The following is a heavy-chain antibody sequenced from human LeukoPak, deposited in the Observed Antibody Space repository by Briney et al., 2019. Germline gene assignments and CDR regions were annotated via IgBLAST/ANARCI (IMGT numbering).Heavy chain of an antibody. Sequence: GGSLRLSCAASGFTFSSYSMNWVRQAPGKGLEWVSSISSSSSYIYYADSVKGRFTISRDNAKNSLYLQMNSPRAEDTAVYYCARGLPFFTIFGVVPPVGMDVWGQGTTVTVSS. CDR3: ARGLPFFTIFGVVPPVGMDV. D-gene: IGHD3-3*01. V-gene: IGHV3-21*01. CDR1: GFTFSSYS. J-gene: IGHJ6*02. CDR2: ISSSSSYI.